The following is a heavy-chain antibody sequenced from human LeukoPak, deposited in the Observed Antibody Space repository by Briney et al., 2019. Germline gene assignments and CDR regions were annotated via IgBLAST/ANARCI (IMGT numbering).Heavy chain of an antibody. Sequence: SETLSLTCTVSGGWGGDYYWSWIRQPPGKGLEWIEYIYYNGNTFYTPSLKSRVTISFDASKNQFSLKLTSVTAADTAVYYCARRVGYCSNGCPPFDYWGQGILVTVSS. J-gene: IGHJ4*02. D-gene: IGHD2-8*01. CDR1: GGWGGDYY. V-gene: IGHV4-30-4*01. CDR3: ARRVGYCSNGCPPFDY. CDR2: IYYNGNT.